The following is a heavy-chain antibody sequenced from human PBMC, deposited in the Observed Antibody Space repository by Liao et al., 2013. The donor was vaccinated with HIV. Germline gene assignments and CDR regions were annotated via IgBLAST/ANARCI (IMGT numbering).Heavy chain of an antibody. D-gene: IGHD3-9*01. Sequence: QVQLQESGPGLVKPSETLSLTCTVSGGSISRGNYYWSWIRQPAGKGLEWIGRMYTSGSTNYTPSLRSRVTMSRDTSKNQFSLKLTSVSAADTAVYYCARDAYFDWDNWFDPWGQGTLVTVSS. CDR2: MYTSGST. CDR3: ARDAYFDWDNWFDP. J-gene: IGHJ5*02. V-gene: IGHV4-61*02. CDR1: GGSISRGNYY.